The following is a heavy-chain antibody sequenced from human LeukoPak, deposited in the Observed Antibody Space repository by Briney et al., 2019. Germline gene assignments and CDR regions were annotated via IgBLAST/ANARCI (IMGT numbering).Heavy chain of an antibody. CDR1: GSTFTDYW. J-gene: IGHJ4*02. CDR2: IYPGESDI. CDR3: ARHAFHNDNSDYYFAH. D-gene: IGHD3-22*01. Sequence: LGESLQISCQGSGSTFTDYWIGWVRQLPGKGLEWVGLIYPGESDIRYSPSFQGQVTISADKSISTAYLQWSSLKASDTAMYYCARHAFHNDNSDYYFAHWGQGTLVTVSS. V-gene: IGHV5-51*01.